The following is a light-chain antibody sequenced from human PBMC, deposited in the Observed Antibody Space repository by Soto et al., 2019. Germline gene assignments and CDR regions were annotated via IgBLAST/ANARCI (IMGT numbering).Light chain of an antibody. J-gene: IGKJ5*01. V-gene: IGKV3-20*01. CDR2: GAS. Sequence: DIVLTQSPGTLSLSPGERATLSCRASQSITSSYLAWYQQKPGQPPRLLIYGASSRATGIPDRFSGSGSGTDFTLTISRLEPEDFAVYFCQQYGSSLITFGQGTRLEIK. CDR1: QSITSSY. CDR3: QQYGSSLIT.